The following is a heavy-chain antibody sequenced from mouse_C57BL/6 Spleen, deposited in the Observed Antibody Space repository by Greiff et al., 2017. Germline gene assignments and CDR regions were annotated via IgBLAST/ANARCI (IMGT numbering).Heavy chain of an antibody. V-gene: IGHV1-50*01. CDR1: GYTFTGYW. CDR2: IDPSDGYT. Sequence: VQLQQPGAELVKPGASVKLSCTASGYTFTGYWMQWVKQRPGQGLEWIGGIDPSDGYTNYTPKFQGKATLTVDTSSNTAYLQLSSLTSEDSAVYYCTRCGLFGYGGWGQATTVT. CDR3: TRCGLFGYGG. D-gene: IGHD1-1*02. J-gene: IGHJ1*01.